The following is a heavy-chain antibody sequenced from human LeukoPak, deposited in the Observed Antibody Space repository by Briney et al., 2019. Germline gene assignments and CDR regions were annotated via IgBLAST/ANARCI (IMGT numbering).Heavy chain of an antibody. J-gene: IGHJ4*02. CDR3: AIIVGATRNLTFDY. D-gene: IGHD1-26*01. CDR2: ISGSGGST. V-gene: IGHV3-23*01. CDR1: GFTFSSYA. Sequence: GGSLRLSCAASGFTFSSYAMSWVRQAPGKGPEWVSAISGSGGSTYYADSVKGRFTISRDNSKNTLYLQMNSLRAEDTAVYYCAIIVGATRNLTFDYWGQGTLVTVSS.